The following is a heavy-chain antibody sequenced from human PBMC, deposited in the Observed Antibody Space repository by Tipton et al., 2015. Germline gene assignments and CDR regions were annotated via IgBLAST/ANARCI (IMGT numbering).Heavy chain of an antibody. J-gene: IGHJ4*02. CDR2: MSHTGST. V-gene: IGHV4-61*03. D-gene: IGHD7-27*01. CDR3: ARVPWGSIDY. Sequence: TLSLTCTVSGYSVSRSDCAWGWIRQAPGKGLEWIGYMSHTGSTNLNPSLKSLVTISIDTSQNHFSLTLPSVTAADTAFYYGARVPWGSIDYWGPGLLVTVSS. CDR1: GYSVSRSDCA.